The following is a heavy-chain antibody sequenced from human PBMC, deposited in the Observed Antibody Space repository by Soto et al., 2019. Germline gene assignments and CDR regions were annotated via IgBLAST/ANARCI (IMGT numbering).Heavy chain of an antibody. CDR2: LYYGRSA. D-gene: IGHD3-22*01. CDR3: ALRSMAVVPEY. CDR1: GQFICPYH. Sequence: SETLFLTCPVSGQFICPYHSMWIRLPPGKGLESIGYLYYGRSANYNPSLKSRVTLSVDTSTNQCSLTLSSMTAADTAVYYCALRSMAVVPEYWGQGTLVTVSS. J-gene: IGHJ4*02. V-gene: IGHV4-59*01.